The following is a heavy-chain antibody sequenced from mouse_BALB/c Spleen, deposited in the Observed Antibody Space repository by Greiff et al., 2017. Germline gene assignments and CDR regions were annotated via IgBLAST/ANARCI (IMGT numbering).Heavy chain of an antibody. J-gene: IGHJ3*01. D-gene: IGHD1-1*01. CDR1: GYSFTSYW. V-gene: IGHV1S126*01. CDR3: ARSYYGSSFAY. CDR2: IDPSDSET. Sequence: QVQLKQSGPQLVRPGASVKISCKASGYSFTSYWMHWVKQRPGQGLEWIGMIDPSDSETRLNQKFKDKATLTVDKSSSTAYMQLSSPTSEDSAVYYCARSYYGSSFAYWGQGTLVTVSA.